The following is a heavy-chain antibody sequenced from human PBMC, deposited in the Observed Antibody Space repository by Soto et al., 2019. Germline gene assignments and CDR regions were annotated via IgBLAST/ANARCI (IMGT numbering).Heavy chain of an antibody. CDR1: GGTFSSYT. V-gene: IGHV1-69*02. Sequence: GASVKVSCKASGGTFSSYTISWVRQAPGQGLEWMGRIIPILGIANYAQKFQGRVTITADKSTSTAYMELSSLRSEDTAVYYCASRRVEMATITTFDVFDIWGQGTMVTVSS. CDR2: IIPILGIA. CDR3: ASRRVEMATITTFDVFDI. D-gene: IGHD5-12*01. J-gene: IGHJ3*02.